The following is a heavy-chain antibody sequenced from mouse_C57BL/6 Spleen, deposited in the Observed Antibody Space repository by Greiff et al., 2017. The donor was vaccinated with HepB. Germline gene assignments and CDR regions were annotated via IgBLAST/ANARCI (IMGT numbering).Heavy chain of an antibody. V-gene: IGHV8-12*01. CDR2: IYWDDDK. J-gene: IGHJ1*03. Sequence: QVQLKESGPGILQSSQTLSLTCSFSGFSLSTSGMGVSWIRQPSGKGLEWLAHIYWDDDKRYNPSLKSRLTISKDTSRNQVFLKITSVDTADTATYYCARRRANFYWYFDVWGTGTTVTVSS. D-gene: IGHD3-1*01. CDR1: GFSLSTSGMG. CDR3: ARRRANFYWYFDV.